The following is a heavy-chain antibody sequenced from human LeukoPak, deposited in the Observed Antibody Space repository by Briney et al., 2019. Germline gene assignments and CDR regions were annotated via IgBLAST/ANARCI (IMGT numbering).Heavy chain of an antibody. D-gene: IGHD4-17*01. V-gene: IGHV3-48*03. J-gene: IGHJ4*02. Sequence: GGSLRLSCAASGFTVSSNYMNWVRQAPGKGLEWVSYISSSGSTIYYADSVKGRFTISRDNAKNSLYLQMNSLRAEDTAVYYCARGPTVTTTWGQGTLVTVSS. CDR2: ISSSGSTI. CDR1: GFTVSSNY. CDR3: ARGPTVTTT.